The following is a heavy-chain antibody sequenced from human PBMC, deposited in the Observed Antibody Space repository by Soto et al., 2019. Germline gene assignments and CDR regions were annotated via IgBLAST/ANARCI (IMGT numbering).Heavy chain of an antibody. CDR2: IYQSGSS. J-gene: IGHJ6*01. Sequence: LSLTCGVSGGSISSGGYSWNWIRQPPGKGLEWIGYIYQSGSSYYNPSLKSRVTISIDRSKNQFSLKLSSVTAADTAMYYCARAHYYYGMDVWGQGTTVTVSS. V-gene: IGHV4-30-2*01. CDR1: GGSISSGGYS. CDR3: ARAHYYYGMDV.